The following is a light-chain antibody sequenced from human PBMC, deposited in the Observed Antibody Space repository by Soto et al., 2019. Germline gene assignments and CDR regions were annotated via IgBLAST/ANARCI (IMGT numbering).Light chain of an antibody. V-gene: IGKV1-39*01. CDR2: TTS. CDR1: QNIDIY. Sequence: DVQMTQSPSSLSASVGDRVTITCRASQNIDIYLNWYQQKPGRPPTLLIYTTSRLQSGVPTRFSGSGSGTDFTLTISNLQPEDFATYSCQKYNSAPLTLGGGTKVDIK. CDR3: QKYNSAPLT. J-gene: IGKJ4*01.